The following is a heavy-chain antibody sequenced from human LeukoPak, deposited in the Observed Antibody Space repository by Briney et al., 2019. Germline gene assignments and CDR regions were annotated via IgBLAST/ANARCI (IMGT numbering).Heavy chain of an antibody. D-gene: IGHD3-10*01. J-gene: IGHJ4*02. V-gene: IGHV1-2*02. Sequence: ASVKVSCKASGYIFIGYYMHWVRQPPGQGLEWMGWINPNSGVTNYAQRFQGRVTMTRDTSISTAYMELSTLRSDDTAVYYCARGGEYKLQIDYWGQGTLVTVSS. CDR3: ARGGEYKLQIDY. CDR1: GYIFIGYY. CDR2: INPNSGVT.